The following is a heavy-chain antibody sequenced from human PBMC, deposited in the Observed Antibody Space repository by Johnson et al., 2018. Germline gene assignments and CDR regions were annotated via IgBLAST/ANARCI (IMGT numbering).Heavy chain of an antibody. CDR3: AGDYRYDDAFDI. D-gene: IGHD5-18*01. CDR2: ISYDGSNK. Sequence: QVQLVQSGGRVVQPGRSLRLSCAASGFTFSSYAMHWVRQAPGKGLEWVAVISYDGSNKYYADSVKGRFTISRDNSENTLYLQMNSLRDEDTAVYYCAGDYRYDDAFDIWGQGTMVTVSS. CDR1: GFTFSSYA. V-gene: IGHV3-30*03. J-gene: IGHJ3*02.